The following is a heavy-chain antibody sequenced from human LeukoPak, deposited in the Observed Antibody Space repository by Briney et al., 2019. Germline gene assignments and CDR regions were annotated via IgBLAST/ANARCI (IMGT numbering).Heavy chain of an antibody. V-gene: IGHV3-21*01. Sequence: GGSLRLSCAASGFTFSSYSMNWVRQAPGKGLEWVSSISSSSSYIYYADSVKGRFTISRDNAKNSLYLQMNSLRAEDTAVYYCARPYDYYDSSGYYPTPLFDYWGQGTLVTVSS. CDR2: ISSSSSYI. CDR3: ARPYDYYDSSGYYPTPLFDY. CDR1: GFTFSSYS. D-gene: IGHD3-22*01. J-gene: IGHJ4*02.